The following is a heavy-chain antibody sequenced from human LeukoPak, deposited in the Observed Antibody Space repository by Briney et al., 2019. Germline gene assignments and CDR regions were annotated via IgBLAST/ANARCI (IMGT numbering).Heavy chain of an antibody. CDR3: ARDLRMISSGTTLVDYYYGMDV. D-gene: IGHD1-1*01. CDR1: GFTFSSYD. V-gene: IGHV3-13*01. Sequence: GGSRRLSCAVSGFTFSSYDMHWVRQATGKGLEWVSAIGTAGDTYYPGSVKGRFTISRENAKNSLYLQMNSLRAEDTAVYYCARDLRMISSGTTLVDYYYGMDVWGQGTTVTVSS. J-gene: IGHJ6*02. CDR2: IGTAGDT.